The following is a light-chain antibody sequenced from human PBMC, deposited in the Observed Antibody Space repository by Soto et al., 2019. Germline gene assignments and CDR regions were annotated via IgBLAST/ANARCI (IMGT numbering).Light chain of an antibody. J-gene: IGKJ5*01. CDR3: QQYNSYSYT. V-gene: IGKV1-9*01. CDR2: AAS. Sequence: DIQLTQSPSFLSASVGDRVTITCRASQGISSYLAWYQQKPGKAPKLLIYAASTLQSGVPSRFSGSGSGTEFTLTISSLQPDDFATYYCQQYNSYSYTFGQGTRLENK. CDR1: QGISSY.